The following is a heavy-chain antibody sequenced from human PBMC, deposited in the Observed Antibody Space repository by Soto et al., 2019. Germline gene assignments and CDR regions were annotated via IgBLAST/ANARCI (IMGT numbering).Heavy chain of an antibody. D-gene: IGHD6-19*01. CDR1: GFSLRTSGVG. CDR3: AKSGSSGWYGWFDH. V-gene: IGHV2-5*01. Sequence: XGPTLVNPTQSLTLTCIFSGFSLRTSGVGVGWIRQPPGKALEWLGFIYWNDDKRYSPSLKSRLTITKDTSKNQVVLTMTNMDPVDTATYYCAKSGSSGWYGWFDHWGQGTLVTVSS. J-gene: IGHJ5*02. CDR2: IYWNDDK.